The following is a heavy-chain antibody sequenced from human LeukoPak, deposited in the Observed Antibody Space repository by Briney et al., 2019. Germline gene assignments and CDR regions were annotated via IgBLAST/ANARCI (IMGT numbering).Heavy chain of an antibody. CDR1: GFTFSSYW. Sequence: GGSLRLSCAASGFTFSSYWMSWVRQAPGKGLEWVANIKQDGSEKYYVDSVKGRFTISRDNAKNSLYLRMNSLRAEDTALYYCARLPLDIVVVPAAPWTFDYWGQGTLVTVSS. V-gene: IGHV3-7*01. CDR2: IKQDGSEK. CDR3: ARLPLDIVVVPAAPWTFDY. D-gene: IGHD2-2*01. J-gene: IGHJ4*02.